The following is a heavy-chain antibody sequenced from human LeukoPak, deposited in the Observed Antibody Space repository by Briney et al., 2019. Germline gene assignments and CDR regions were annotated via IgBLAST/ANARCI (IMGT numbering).Heavy chain of an antibody. CDR2: ISGSGENT. CDR3: AKTVSGSYSYQGGDY. Sequence: PGGSLRLSCAASGFTFSSYEMNWVRQTPGKGLEWVSAISGSGENTNYADSVKGRFTMSRDNSRNMLYLQMNSLRDEDTAKYYCAKTVSGSYSYQGGDYWGQGTLVTVSS. D-gene: IGHD3-16*02. CDR1: GFTFSSYE. V-gene: IGHV3-23*01. J-gene: IGHJ4*02.